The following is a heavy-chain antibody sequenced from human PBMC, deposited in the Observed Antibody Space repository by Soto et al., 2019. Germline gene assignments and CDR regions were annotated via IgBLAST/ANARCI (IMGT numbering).Heavy chain of an antibody. CDR3: AAVGRHCSGGSCYSAAFDI. CDR1: GFTFTSSA. CDR2: IVVGCGNT. Sequence: QMQLVQSGPEVKKPGTSVKVSCKASGFTFTSSAVQWVRQARGQRLEWIGWIVVGCGNTNYAQKFQERVTITRDMSTSTAYMELSSLRSEDTAVYYCAAVGRHCSGGSCYSAAFDIWGQGTMVTVSS. V-gene: IGHV1-58*01. J-gene: IGHJ3*02. D-gene: IGHD2-15*01.